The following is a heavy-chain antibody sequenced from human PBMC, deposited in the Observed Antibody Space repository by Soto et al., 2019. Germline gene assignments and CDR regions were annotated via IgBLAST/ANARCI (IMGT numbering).Heavy chain of an antibody. D-gene: IGHD3-22*01. J-gene: IGHJ6*04. V-gene: IGHV4-61*01. CDR3: ARDSGNYYDSSGYSDGYYYGMDV. CDR2: IYYSGST. Sequence: PSETLSLTCTVSSGSVSSGSYYWSWIRQPPGKGLEWIGYIYYSGSTNYNPSLKSRVTISVETSKNQFSLKLSSVTAADTAVYYCARDSGNYYDSSGYSDGYYYGMDVRGKGTAVTV. CDR1: SGSVSSGSYY.